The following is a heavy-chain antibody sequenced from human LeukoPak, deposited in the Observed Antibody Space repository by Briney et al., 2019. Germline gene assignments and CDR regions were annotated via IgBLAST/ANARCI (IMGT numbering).Heavy chain of an antibody. D-gene: IGHD4-17*01. CDR2: IYPGDSDT. CDR3: ARHLHSTVTTDGYFDY. J-gene: IGHJ4*02. Sequence: GESLKISCKGSRYSFISYWIGWVRQMPGKGLEWMGIIYPGDSDTRYSPSFQGQVTISADKSISTAYLQWSSLRASDTALYYCARHLHSTVTTDGYFDYWGQGTLVTVSS. V-gene: IGHV5-51*01. CDR1: RYSFISYW.